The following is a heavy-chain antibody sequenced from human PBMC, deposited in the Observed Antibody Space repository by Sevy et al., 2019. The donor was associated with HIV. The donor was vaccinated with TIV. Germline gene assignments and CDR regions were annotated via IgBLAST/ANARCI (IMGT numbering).Heavy chain of an antibody. J-gene: IGHJ4*02. D-gene: IGHD6-13*01. CDR1: GFTFSRNG. V-gene: IGHV3-30*18. Sequence: GGSLRLSCAASGFTFSRNGMHWVRQVPSKGLEWVALISYDGDSKNYADSVKGRFTISRDNSKNTVYLHMNSLRSEDTAVYYCAKESVSWYLDFWGQGTLVTVSS. CDR2: ISYDGDSK. CDR3: AKESVSWYLDF.